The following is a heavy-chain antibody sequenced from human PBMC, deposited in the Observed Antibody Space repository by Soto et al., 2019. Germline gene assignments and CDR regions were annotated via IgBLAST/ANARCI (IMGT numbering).Heavy chain of an antibody. J-gene: IGHJ6*02. CDR3: ARDWHSIAVAGTPYYGMDV. Sequence: GGSLRLSCAASGFTFSSYSMNWVRQAPGKGLEWVSSISSSSSYIYYADSVKGRFTISRDNAKNSLYLQMNSLRAEDTAVYYCARDWHSIAVAGTPYYGMDVWGQGTTVTVSS. V-gene: IGHV3-21*01. CDR2: ISSSSSYI. CDR1: GFTFSSYS. D-gene: IGHD6-19*01.